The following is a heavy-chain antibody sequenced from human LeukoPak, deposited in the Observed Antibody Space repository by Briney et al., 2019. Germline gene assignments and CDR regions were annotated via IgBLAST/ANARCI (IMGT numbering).Heavy chain of an antibody. J-gene: IGHJ4*02. CDR1: GFTFSIYD. V-gene: IGHV3-21*01. CDR3: ARDKRFDY. Sequence: PGGSLRLSCAASGFTFSIYDMSWVRQAPGKGLEWVSSISSSSSYIYYADSVKGRFTISRDNAKNSLYLQMNSLRAEDTAVYYCARDKRFDYWGQGTLVTVSS. D-gene: IGHD6-25*01. CDR2: ISSSSSYI.